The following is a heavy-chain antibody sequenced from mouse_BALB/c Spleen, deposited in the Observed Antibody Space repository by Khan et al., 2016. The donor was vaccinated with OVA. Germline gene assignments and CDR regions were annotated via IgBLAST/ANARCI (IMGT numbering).Heavy chain of an antibody. CDR2: ISYDGNN. V-gene: IGHV3-6*02. CDR1: GYSITSGYY. J-gene: IGHJ4*01. CDR3: AKIVHFYYGTSYYAMDY. Sequence: LLESGPGLVKPSQSLSLTCSVTGYSITSGYYWNWIRQFPGNKLEWMGYISYDGNNNYNPSLKNRISITRDTSKNQFFLKLNSVTTEDTATYYCAKIVHFYYGTSYYAMDYWGQGTSVTVSS. D-gene: IGHD1-1*01.